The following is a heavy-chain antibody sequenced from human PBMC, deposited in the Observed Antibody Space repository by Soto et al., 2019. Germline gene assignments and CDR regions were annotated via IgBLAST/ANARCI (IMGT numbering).Heavy chain of an antibody. D-gene: IGHD3-3*01. CDR1: GFTFSSYG. CDR3: AKDFWYDFWGRGQFMDV. Sequence: PGGSLRLSCAASGFTFSSYGMHWVRQAPGKGLEWVAVISYDGSNKYYADSVKGRFTISRDNSKNTLYLQMNSLRAEDTAVYYCAKDFWYDFWGRGQFMDVWGKGTTVTVSS. CDR2: ISYDGSNK. V-gene: IGHV3-30*18. J-gene: IGHJ6*03.